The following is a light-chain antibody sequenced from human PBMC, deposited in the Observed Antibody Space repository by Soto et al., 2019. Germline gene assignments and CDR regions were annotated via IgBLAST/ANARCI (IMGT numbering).Light chain of an antibody. V-gene: IGKV3-20*01. CDR1: QSVSSSY. J-gene: IGKJ2*01. CDR2: GAS. Sequence: EIVLTQSPGTLSLSPGERATLSCRASQSVSSSYLAWYQQKPGQAPRLLIYGASSRATGIPDRFSGSGSGTDFTLTISRLEPEGWGGGCCQQYGSSPPYTFGQGTKLEIK. CDR3: QQYGSSPPYT.